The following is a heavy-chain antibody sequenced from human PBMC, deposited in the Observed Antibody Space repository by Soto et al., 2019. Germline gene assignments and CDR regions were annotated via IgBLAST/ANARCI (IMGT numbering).Heavy chain of an antibody. V-gene: IGHV4-31*03. Sequence: PSETLSLTCTVSDGSIISGGYYWSWIRQHPGKGLEWIGYIYYSGSTYYNPSLKSRVTISVDTSKNQFSLKLSSVTAADTAVYYCARGPMGGYSSTSRNYYFDYRGQGTLVTRLL. D-gene: IGHD6-13*01. CDR2: IYYSGST. J-gene: IGHJ4*02. CDR3: ARGPMGGYSSTSRNYYFDY. CDR1: DGSIISGGYY.